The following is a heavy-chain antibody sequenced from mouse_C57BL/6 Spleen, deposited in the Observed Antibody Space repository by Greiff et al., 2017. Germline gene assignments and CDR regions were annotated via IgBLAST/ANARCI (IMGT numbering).Heavy chain of an antibody. CDR1: GYAFSSSW. J-gene: IGHJ1*03. CDR2: IYPGDRET. D-gene: IGHD2-10*02. V-gene: IGHV1-82*01. CDR3: AREEYGYSWYFDV. Sequence: VQLVESGPELVKPGASVKISCKASGYAFSSSWMNWVKQRPVKGLEWIGSIYPGDRETNYNGKFKGKATLTADKSSSTAYMQLSSLTSEDSAVYFCAREEYGYSWYFDVWGTGTTVTVAS.